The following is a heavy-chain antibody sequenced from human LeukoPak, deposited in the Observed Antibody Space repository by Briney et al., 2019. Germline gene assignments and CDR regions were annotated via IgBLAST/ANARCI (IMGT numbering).Heavy chain of an antibody. Sequence: PGGSLRLSCAASGFTVSSNYMSWVRQAPGKGLEWVSVIYSGGSTYYADSVKGRFTISRDNSKNTLYLQMNSLRAEDTAVYYCARGYCSGGSCYREYYFDYWGQGTLVTASS. CDR1: GFTVSSNY. D-gene: IGHD2-15*01. CDR3: ARGYCSGGSCYREYYFDY. J-gene: IGHJ4*02. CDR2: IYSGGST. V-gene: IGHV3-66*02.